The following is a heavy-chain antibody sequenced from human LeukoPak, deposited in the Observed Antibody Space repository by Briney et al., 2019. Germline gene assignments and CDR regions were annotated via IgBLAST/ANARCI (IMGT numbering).Heavy chain of an antibody. CDR1: GGSISSSSYY. CDR2: IYYSGST. V-gene: IGHV4-39*01. Sequence: SETLSLTCTVSGGSISSSSYYWGWIRQPPGKGLEWIGSIYYSGSTYYNPSLKSRVTISVDTSKNQFSLKLSSVTAADTAVYYCARTLVSIAAATGFDYWGQGTLVTVSS. J-gene: IGHJ4*02. CDR3: ARTLVSIAAATGFDY. D-gene: IGHD6-25*01.